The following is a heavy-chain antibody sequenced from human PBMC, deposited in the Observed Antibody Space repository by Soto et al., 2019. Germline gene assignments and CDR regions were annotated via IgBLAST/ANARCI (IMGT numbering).Heavy chain of an antibody. V-gene: IGHV4-39*01. CDR1: GGSISSSSYY. CDR3: ARSAGYCISTSCPGGYYYYYGMDV. CDR2: IYYSGST. J-gene: IGHJ6*02. D-gene: IGHD2-2*01. Sequence: SETLSLTCTVSGGSISSSSYYWGWIRQPPGKGLEWIGSIYYSGSTYYNPSLKSRVTISVDTSKNQFSLKLSSVTAADTAVYYCARSAGYCISTSCPGGYYYYYGMDVWGQGTTVS.